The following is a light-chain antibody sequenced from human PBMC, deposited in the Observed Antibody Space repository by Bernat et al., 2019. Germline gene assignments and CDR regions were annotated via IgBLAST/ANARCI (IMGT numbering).Light chain of an antibody. Sequence: QSALTQPPSASGSPGQSVTISCTGTSSDVGGYNYVSWYQQHPGKAPKLMIYEVSKRPSGVPDRFSGSKSGNTAPLTVSGLQAEDDADYYCSSYAGSNNFVFGTGTKVTVL. CDR2: EVS. V-gene: IGLV2-8*01. CDR3: SSYAGSNNFV. CDR1: SSDVGGYNY. J-gene: IGLJ1*01.